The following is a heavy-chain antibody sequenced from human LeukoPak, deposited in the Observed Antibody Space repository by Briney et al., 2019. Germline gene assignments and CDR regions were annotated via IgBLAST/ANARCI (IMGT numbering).Heavy chain of an antibody. CDR1: GFTFSSYS. V-gene: IGHV3-21*01. Sequence: PGGSLRLSCAASGFTFSSYSMNWVRQAPGKRLEWVSSISSSSSYIYYADSVKGRFTISRDNAKNSLYLQMNTLRAEDTAVYYCARGDYYYDSSGYLRTLGDAFDIWGQGTMVTVSS. D-gene: IGHD3-22*01. CDR2: ISSSSSYI. CDR3: ARGDYYYDSSGYLRTLGDAFDI. J-gene: IGHJ3*02.